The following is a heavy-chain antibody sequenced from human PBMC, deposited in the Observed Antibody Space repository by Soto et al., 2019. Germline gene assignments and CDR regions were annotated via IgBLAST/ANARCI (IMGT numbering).Heavy chain of an antibody. J-gene: IGHJ3*02. Sequence: GESLKISCKGSGYSFTSYWISWVRQMPGKGLEWRGRIDPSDSYTNYSPSFQGHVTISADKSISTAYLQWSSLKASDTAMYYCARRFYYYDSSGYPSRLGDAFDIWGQGTMVTV. CDR2: IDPSDSYT. V-gene: IGHV5-10-1*01. CDR3: ARRFYYYDSSGYPSRLGDAFDI. CDR1: GYSFTSYW. D-gene: IGHD3-22*01.